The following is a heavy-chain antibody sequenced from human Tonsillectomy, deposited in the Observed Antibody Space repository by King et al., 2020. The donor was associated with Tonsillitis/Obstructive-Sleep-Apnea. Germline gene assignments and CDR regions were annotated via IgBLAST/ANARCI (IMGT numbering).Heavy chain of an antibody. Sequence: VQLVESGGGLVQPGGSLRLSCSASGFTFSDYAMHWVRQAPGKGLEYVSAISSSGGTTYNIDSVRGRFTISRDKSKNTLDLQMSSLRAEDTAVYYCVKDRLRATNNDGFDIWGQGTMVTVSS. CDR2: ISSSGGTT. CDR1: GFTFSDYA. CDR3: VKDRLRATNNDGFDI. J-gene: IGHJ3*02. V-gene: IGHV3-64D*06. D-gene: IGHD5-24*01.